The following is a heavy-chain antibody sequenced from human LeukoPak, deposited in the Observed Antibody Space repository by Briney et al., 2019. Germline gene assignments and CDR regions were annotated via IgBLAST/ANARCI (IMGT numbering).Heavy chain of an antibody. D-gene: IGHD3-10*01. V-gene: IGHV3-7*01. CDR3: ASGSHYGSGGYEGH. Sequence: PGGSLRLSCAASGFTFSSYWMSWVRQAPGKGLEWVANIKQDGSEKYYVDSVKGRFTISRDNAKNSLYLQMNSLRAEDTAVYYCASGSHYGSGGYEGHWGQGTLVTVST. CDR2: IKQDGSEK. CDR1: GFTFSSYW. J-gene: IGHJ4*02.